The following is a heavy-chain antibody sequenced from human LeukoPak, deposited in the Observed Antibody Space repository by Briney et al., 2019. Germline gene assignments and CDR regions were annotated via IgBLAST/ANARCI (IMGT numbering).Heavy chain of an antibody. D-gene: IGHD6-19*01. J-gene: IGHJ4*02. CDR1: GYTFTSYG. Sequence: ASVKVSCKXSGYTFTSYGISWVRQAPGQGLEWLGRIIPIFGTANYAQKFQGRVTITTDESTSTAYMELSSLRSEDTAVYYCASPRSIAVAGTWVGYFDYWGQGTLVTVSS. CDR3: ASPRSIAVAGTWVGYFDY. CDR2: IIPIFGTA. V-gene: IGHV1-69*05.